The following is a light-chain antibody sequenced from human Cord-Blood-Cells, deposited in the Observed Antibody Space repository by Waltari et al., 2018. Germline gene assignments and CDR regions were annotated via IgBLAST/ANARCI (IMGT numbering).Light chain of an antibody. CDR2: YHSDSNK. V-gene: IGLV5-52*01. Sequence: QPVLPQPSSHSPSSGASVRLPCMLISCLIVGDFCIRSYHPKPGNPPRYLLYYHSDSNKGQCSGVPSRFSGSNDASANAWILRFSGRQPEDEADYYCGTWHSNSKTWVFGGGTKLTVL. CDR3: GTWHSNSKTWV. J-gene: IGLJ3*02. CDR1: SCLIVGDFC.